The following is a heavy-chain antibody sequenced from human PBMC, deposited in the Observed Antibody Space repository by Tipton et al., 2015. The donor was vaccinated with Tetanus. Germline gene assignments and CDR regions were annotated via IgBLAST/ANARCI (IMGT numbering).Heavy chain of an antibody. J-gene: IGHJ4*02. Sequence: SLRLSCVASGFTFKSYTLNWVRQAPGKGLEWVSSISGNSGYKYYADSVKGRFTVSRDNAENSLYLQMNSLRDEDTAVYYCARHLPFDYWGRGTLVTVSS. CDR1: GFTFKSYT. V-gene: IGHV3-21*01. CDR2: ISGNSGYK. CDR3: ARHLPFDY.